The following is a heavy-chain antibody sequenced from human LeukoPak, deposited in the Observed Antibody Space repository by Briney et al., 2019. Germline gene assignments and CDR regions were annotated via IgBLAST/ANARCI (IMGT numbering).Heavy chain of an antibody. CDR1: GGSFSGYY. D-gene: IGHD5-18*01. CDR2: INHSGST. Sequence: SETLSLTCAVYGGSFSGYYWSWIRQPPGEGLEWIGEINHSGSTNYNSSLKSRVTISVDTSKNQFSLKLSSVTAADTAVYYCARSATRRYSYGYGASDYWGQGTLVTVSS. CDR3: ARSATRRYSYGYGASDY. J-gene: IGHJ4*02. V-gene: IGHV4-34*01.